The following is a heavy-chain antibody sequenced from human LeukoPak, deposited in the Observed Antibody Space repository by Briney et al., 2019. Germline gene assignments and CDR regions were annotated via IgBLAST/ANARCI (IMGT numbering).Heavy chain of an antibody. V-gene: IGHV6-1*01. J-gene: IGHJ5*02. CDR2: TYYRSKWYN. CDR3: VGGNYWFDP. D-gene: IGHD1-26*01. CDR1: GDSVSSNSAA. Sequence: SQTLSLTCAISGDSVSSNSAAWTWIRQSPSRGLEWLVRTYYRSKWYNDYAVSVKNRININPDTSKNQFSLQLNSMTPEDTAVYYCVGGNYWFDPWGQGTLVTVSS.